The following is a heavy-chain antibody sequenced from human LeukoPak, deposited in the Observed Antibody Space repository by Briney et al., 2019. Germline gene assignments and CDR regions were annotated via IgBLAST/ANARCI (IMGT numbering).Heavy chain of an antibody. D-gene: IGHD4-17*01. V-gene: IGHV3-74*01. CDR2: INSDGSRI. CDR3: ARDADYGDWGVIDP. Sequence: GGSLRLSCAASGFTFSRYWMHWVRQAPGKGLVWVSRINSDGSRISYADSVKGRFTISRDNAKNTLYLQMNSLRAEDTAVYYCARDADYGDWGVIDPWGQGTLVTVSS. J-gene: IGHJ5*02. CDR1: GFTFSRYW.